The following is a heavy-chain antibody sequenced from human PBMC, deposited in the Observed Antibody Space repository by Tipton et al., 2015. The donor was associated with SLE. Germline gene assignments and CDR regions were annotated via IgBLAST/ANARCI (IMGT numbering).Heavy chain of an antibody. CDR1: GGSISSYY. Sequence: TLSLTCTVSGGSISSYYWSWIRQPPGKGLEWIGYIYYSGSTNYNPPLKSRVPISVDTSKNQFSLKLSSVTAADTAVYYCTAEQATFGGVIVGWYFDLWGRGTLVTVSS. CDR2: IYYSGST. V-gene: IGHV4-59*08. D-gene: IGHD3-16*02. CDR3: TAEQATFGGVIVGWYFDL. J-gene: IGHJ2*01.